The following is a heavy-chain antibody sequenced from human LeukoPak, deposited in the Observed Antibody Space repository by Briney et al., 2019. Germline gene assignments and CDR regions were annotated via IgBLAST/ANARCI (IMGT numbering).Heavy chain of an antibody. CDR3: ARARNNYDSSGFSALDY. CDR1: GFTFSSYA. J-gene: IGHJ4*02. Sequence: PGRTLRLSCAASGFTFSSYAMHWVRQAPGKGLEWVAVISYDGSNKYYADSVKGRFTISRDNSQSTLYPQMNSLRAEDTAVYYCARARNNYDSSGFSALDYWGQGTLVTVSS. V-gene: IGHV3-30-3*01. CDR2: ISYDGSNK. D-gene: IGHD3-22*01.